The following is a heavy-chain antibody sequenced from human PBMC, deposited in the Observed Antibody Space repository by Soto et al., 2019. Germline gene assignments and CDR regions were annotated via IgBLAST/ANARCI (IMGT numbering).Heavy chain of an antibody. V-gene: IGHV1-69*01. Sequence: QAQREQSGGEVKKPGSSVKVSCKASRVAFSKFIVTWVRQAPGLGLEWVGGIIPIFGTANYAQKFQGRVTITADESKSTSYMEVNNLRSEDTAVYYCAKVRYSSPMGYYYGMDVWGQGTTVTVSS. CDR1: RVAFSKFI. CDR3: AKVRYSSPMGYYYGMDV. CDR2: IIPIFGTA. D-gene: IGHD6-19*01. J-gene: IGHJ6*02.